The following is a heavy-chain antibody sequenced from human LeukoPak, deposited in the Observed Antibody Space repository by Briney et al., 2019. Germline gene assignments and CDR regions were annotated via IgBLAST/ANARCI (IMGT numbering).Heavy chain of an antibody. CDR2: ISGSGGST. D-gene: IGHD1-26*01. CDR3: AKDRWELPSSLDY. Sequence: GGSLRLSCAASGFTFSSYAMSWVRQAPGKGLEWVSAISGSGGSTYHADSVKGRFTISRDNSKNTLYLQMNSLRAEDTAVYYCAKDRWELPSSLDYWGQGTLVTVSS. V-gene: IGHV3-23*01. J-gene: IGHJ4*02. CDR1: GFTFSSYA.